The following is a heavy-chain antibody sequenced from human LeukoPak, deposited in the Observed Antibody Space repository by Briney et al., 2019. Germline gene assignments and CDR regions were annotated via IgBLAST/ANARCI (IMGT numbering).Heavy chain of an antibody. CDR1: GNTFTSYA. Sequence: ASVKVSCKASGNTFTSYAMNWVRQAPGQGLEWMGWISAYNGNTNYAQKLQGRVTMTTDTSTSTAYMELRSLRSDDTAVYYCARVAVLRGLNFYYYYMDVWGKGTTVTVSS. D-gene: IGHD3-9*01. CDR3: ARVAVLRGLNFYYYYMDV. V-gene: IGHV1-18*01. CDR2: ISAYNGNT. J-gene: IGHJ6*03.